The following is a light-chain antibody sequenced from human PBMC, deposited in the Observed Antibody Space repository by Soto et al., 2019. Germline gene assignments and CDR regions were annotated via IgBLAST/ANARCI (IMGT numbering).Light chain of an antibody. J-gene: IGKJ1*01. CDR1: QCVSIW. V-gene: IGKV1-12*01. CDR2: GAS. CDR3: QQRSNWPQT. Sequence: DIQMTQSPSSVSASVGDRVTITCRASQCVSIWLAWYQQKPGKAPKLLISGASSLPSGVPLRFSGSGSGTDFTLTISSREPEDFAVYYCQQRSNWPQTFGQVAKV.